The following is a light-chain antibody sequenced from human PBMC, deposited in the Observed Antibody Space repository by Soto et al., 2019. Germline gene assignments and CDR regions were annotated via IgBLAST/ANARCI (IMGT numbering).Light chain of an antibody. J-gene: IGLJ1*01. CDR2: EVN. CDR1: SSDVGGYNY. V-gene: IGLV2-14*01. CDR3: SSYTTSSTYV. Sequence: QSVLTQPASVSGSPGQSITISCTGTSSDVGGYNYVSWYQQHPGKAPKLMIYEVNNRPSGVSNRFSGSKSGNTASLTISGLQAEDEVDYYCSSYTTSSTYVFGTGTKVAVL.